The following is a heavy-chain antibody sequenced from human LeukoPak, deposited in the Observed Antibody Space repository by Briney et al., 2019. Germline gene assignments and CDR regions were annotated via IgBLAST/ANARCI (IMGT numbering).Heavy chain of an antibody. V-gene: IGHV3-15*01. CDR2: IKSKTDGGTT. D-gene: IGHD3-9*01. CDR3: TTDPAPGIILTGYSSPLVSPYYYGMDV. J-gene: IGHJ6*02. CDR1: GFTFSNAW. Sequence: GGSLRLSCAASGFTFSNAWMSWVRQAPGKGLEWVGRIKSKTDGGTTDYAAPVKGRFTISRDDSKNTLYLQMNSLKTEDTAVYYCTTDPAPGIILTGYSSPLVSPYYYGMDVWGQGTTVTVSS.